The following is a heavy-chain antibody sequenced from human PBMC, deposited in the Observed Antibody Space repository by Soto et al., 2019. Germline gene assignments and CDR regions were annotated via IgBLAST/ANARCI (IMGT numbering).Heavy chain of an antibody. D-gene: IGHD1-1*01. CDR2: IHPDGGHT. CDR1: GYTFTNYY. Sequence: GASVKVSCKACGYTFTNYYVQWVRQAAGQGLEWMGVIHPDGGHTTYSQKFQDRVTMTRDTFTSKIHMELSSLRSEDTAVYYCARGYNDYWGQGTPVTVSS. J-gene: IGHJ4*02. V-gene: IGHV1-46*01. CDR3: ARGYNDY.